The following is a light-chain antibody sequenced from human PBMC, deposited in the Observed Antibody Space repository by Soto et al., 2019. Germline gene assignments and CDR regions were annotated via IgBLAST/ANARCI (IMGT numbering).Light chain of an antibody. CDR2: GAS. CDR1: QSVRSSY. J-gene: IGKJ1*01. CDR3: QQYGSSPWT. Sequence: IVLTQSPGTLSLSPGERATLSCRASQSVRSSYLAWYQQKPGQAPRLLIYGASSRATGIPDRFSGSGSGTDFTLTICRLDPEDFAVYYCQQYGSSPWTFGQGTKVDIK. V-gene: IGKV3-20*01.